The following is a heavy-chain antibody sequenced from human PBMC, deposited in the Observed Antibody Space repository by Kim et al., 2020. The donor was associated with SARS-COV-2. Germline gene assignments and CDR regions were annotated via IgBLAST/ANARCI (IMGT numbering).Heavy chain of an antibody. D-gene: IGHD3-3*01. CDR1: GYTFVDYS. CDR2: INPGDGST. J-gene: IGHJ2*01. V-gene: IGHV1-46*01. Sequence: ASVKVSCKASGYTFVDYSIHWVRQAPGQGLEWMGEINPGDGSTIYAQRFQGRVTMTADTSASTVYMELSSLRSDDTALYYCARDYHTYQWTPPGAFWG. CDR3: ARDYHTYQWTPPGAF.